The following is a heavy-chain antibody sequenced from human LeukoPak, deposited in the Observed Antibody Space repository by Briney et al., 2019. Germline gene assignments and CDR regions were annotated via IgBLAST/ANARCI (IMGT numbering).Heavy chain of an antibody. V-gene: IGHV3-66*01. CDR3: ASDSYSPEYFQH. J-gene: IGHJ1*01. D-gene: IGHD2-15*01. CDR1: GFSVSNNY. CDR2: IYSGGGT. Sequence: GGSLRLSCAASGFSVSNNYMSWVRQAPGKGLEWVSVIYSGGGTFYADSVKGRFTISRDNSKNTLYLQMNSLRAEDTAVYYCASDSYSPEYFQHWGQGTLVTVSS.